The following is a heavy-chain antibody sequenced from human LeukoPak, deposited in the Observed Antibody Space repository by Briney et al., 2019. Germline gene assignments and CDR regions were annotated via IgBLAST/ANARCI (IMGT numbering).Heavy chain of an antibody. CDR2: FDPEDGET. D-gene: IGHD1-1*01. CDR1: GYTLTELS. V-gene: IGHV1-24*01. J-gene: IGHJ4*02. Sequence: ASVKVSCKVSGYTLTELSMHWVRQAPGKGLEWMGGFDPEDGETIYAQKFQGRVTMTEDTSTDTAYMELSSLRSEDTAVYYCATGFVKLERLPFDHWGQGTLVTVSS. CDR3: ATGFVKLERLPFDH.